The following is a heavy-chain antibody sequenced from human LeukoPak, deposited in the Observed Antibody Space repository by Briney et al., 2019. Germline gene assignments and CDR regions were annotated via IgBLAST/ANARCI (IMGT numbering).Heavy chain of an antibody. CDR1: GFTFINYA. Sequence: GGSLRLSCAASGFTFINYAMTWVRQAPGKGLEWVSVITYNGGSTNYADSVKGRFTISRDNSRNTLSLQLSSLRVEDTAVYYCARDLGGSGDSGAPWYYYYMDVWGKGTTVTVSS. V-gene: IGHV3-23*01. J-gene: IGHJ6*03. D-gene: IGHD3-10*01. CDR3: ARDLGGSGDSGAPWYYYYMDV. CDR2: ITYNGGST.